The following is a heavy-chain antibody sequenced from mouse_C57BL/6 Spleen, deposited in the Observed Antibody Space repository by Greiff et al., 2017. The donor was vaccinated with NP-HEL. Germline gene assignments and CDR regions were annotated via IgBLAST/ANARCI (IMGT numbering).Heavy chain of an antibody. V-gene: IGHV2-3*01. CDR1: GFSLTSYG. Sequence: VNVVESGPGLVAPSQSLSITCTVSGFSLTSYGVSWVRQPPGKGLEWLGVIWGDGSTNYHSALISRLSISKDNSKSQVFLKLKSLQTDDTATYYCAKADGYYTALFAYWGQGTLVTVSA. J-gene: IGHJ3*01. D-gene: IGHD2-3*01. CDR3: AKADGYYTALFAY. CDR2: IWGDGST.